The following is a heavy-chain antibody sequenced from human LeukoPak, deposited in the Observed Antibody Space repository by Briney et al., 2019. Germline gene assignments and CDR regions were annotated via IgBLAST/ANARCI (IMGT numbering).Heavy chain of an antibody. J-gene: IGHJ6*02. D-gene: IGHD3-10*01. CDR2: ISYEGRYK. CDR1: GFTFSSYG. V-gene: IGHV3-30*03. CDR3: ARGSYYYGSGSYYWHYGMDV. Sequence: GRSLRLSCAASGFTFSSYGMHWVXQAPGKGLEWVAFISYEGRYKYYADPVKGRFTISRDNAKNSLYLQMNSLRAEDTAVYYCARGSYYYGSGSYYWHYGMDVWGQGTTVTVSS.